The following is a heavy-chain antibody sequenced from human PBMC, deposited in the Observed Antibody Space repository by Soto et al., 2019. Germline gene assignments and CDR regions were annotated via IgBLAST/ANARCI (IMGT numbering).Heavy chain of an antibody. CDR2: IRSKAYGGTT. D-gene: IGHD5-18*01. Sequence: GGSLRLSCTASGFTFGDYAMRWVRQAPGKGLEWVGFIRSKAYGGTTEYAASVKGRFTISRDDSKSIAYLQMNSLKTEDTGVYCCTNVGGYSYGYDYWGQGTLVTVSS. V-gene: IGHV3-49*04. J-gene: IGHJ4*02. CDR3: TNVGGYSYGYDY. CDR1: GFTFGDYA.